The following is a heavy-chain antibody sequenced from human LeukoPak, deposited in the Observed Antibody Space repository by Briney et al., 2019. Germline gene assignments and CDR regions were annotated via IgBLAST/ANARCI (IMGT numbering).Heavy chain of an antibody. D-gene: IGHD6-19*01. Sequence: PGGSLRLSCAASGFTFSSYGMHWVRQAPGEGLEWVAVIWYDGSNKYYADSVKGRFTISRDNSKNTLYLQMNSLRAEDTAVYYCATTGYSSGWYFDYWGQGTLVTVSS. V-gene: IGHV3-33*01. CDR1: GFTFSSYG. CDR2: IWYDGSNK. J-gene: IGHJ4*02. CDR3: ATTGYSSGWYFDY.